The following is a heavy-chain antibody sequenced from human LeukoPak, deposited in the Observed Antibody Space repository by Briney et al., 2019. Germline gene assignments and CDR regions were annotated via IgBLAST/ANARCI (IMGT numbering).Heavy chain of an antibody. D-gene: IGHD2-2*01. CDR3: ARVGIVVVPAAMRGHGGDFDY. J-gene: IGHJ4*02. CDR1: GGSINSDAHY. CDR2: IFYSGST. Sequence: SETLSLTCTVSGGSINSDAHYWGWIRQPPGKGLESIGSIFYSGSTYNNPSLKSRVTISVDTSKNQFSLKPSSVTAADTAVYYCARVGIVVVPAAMRGHGGDFDYWGQGTLVTVSS. V-gene: IGHV4-39*07.